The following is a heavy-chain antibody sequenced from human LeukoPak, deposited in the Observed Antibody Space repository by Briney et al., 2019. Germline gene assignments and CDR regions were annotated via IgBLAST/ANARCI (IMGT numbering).Heavy chain of an antibody. CDR2: IIPIFGTA. D-gene: IGHD2-15*01. Sequence: SVKVSCKASGYTFTSYDISWVRQAPGQGLEWMGGIIPIFGTANYAQKFQGRVTITTDESTSTAYMELSSLRSEDTAVYYCARLYCSGGSCYDYWGQGTLVTVSS. CDR1: GYTFTSYD. J-gene: IGHJ4*02. CDR3: ARLYCSGGSCYDY. V-gene: IGHV1-69*05.